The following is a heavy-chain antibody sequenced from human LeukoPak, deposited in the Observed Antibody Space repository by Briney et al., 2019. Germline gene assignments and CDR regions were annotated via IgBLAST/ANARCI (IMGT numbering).Heavy chain of an antibody. D-gene: IGHD5-18*01. CDR2: IYYSGST. V-gene: IGHV4-34*01. Sequence: SDTLSLTCAVYGGSFSGFYWGWIRQPPGKGLEWIGSIYYSGSTYYNPSLKSRVTISVDTSKNQFSLKLSSVTAADTAVYYCARVGQGYSYGHQDYWGQGTLVTVSS. CDR1: GGSFSGFY. J-gene: IGHJ4*02. CDR3: ARVGQGYSYGHQDY.